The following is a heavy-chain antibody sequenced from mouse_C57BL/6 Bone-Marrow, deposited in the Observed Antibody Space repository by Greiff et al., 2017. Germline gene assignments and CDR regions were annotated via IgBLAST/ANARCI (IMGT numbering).Heavy chain of an antibody. CDR2: ISNGGGST. V-gene: IGHV5-12*01. CDR3: ARPMFAY. CDR1: GFTFSDYY. Sequence: EVMLVESGGGLVQPGGSLKLSCAASGFTFSDYYMYWVRQTPEKRLEWVAYISNGGGSTYYPDTVKGRFTISRDNAKNTLYLQMRRLKSEDTAMYYCARPMFAYWGQGTLVTVSA. J-gene: IGHJ3*01.